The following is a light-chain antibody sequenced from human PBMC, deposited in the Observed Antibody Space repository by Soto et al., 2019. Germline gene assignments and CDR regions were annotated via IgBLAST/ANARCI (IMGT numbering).Light chain of an antibody. J-gene: IGLJ2*01. CDR1: SSNIGNNF. CDR2: GDN. Sequence: QSVLTQPPSVSAAPGQKVTISCSGSSSNIGNNFVSWYQQLPGTAPKLLIYGDNKRPSGIPDRFSGSKSGTSATLGITGLQTGDEADYYCGTWDSSLTIGVFGGGTKGTVL. V-gene: IGLV1-51*01. CDR3: GTWDSSLTIGV.